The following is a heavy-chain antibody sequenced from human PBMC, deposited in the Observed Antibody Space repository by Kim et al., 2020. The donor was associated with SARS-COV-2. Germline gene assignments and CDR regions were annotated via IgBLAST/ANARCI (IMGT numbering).Heavy chain of an antibody. Sequence: GGSLRLSCAASGFTFDDYAMHWVRQAPGKGLEWVSLISWDGGSTYYADSVKGRFTISRDNSKNSLYLQMNSLRAEDTALYYCAKVFRDGYTFDAFDIWGQGTMVTVSS. J-gene: IGHJ3*02. D-gene: IGHD5-12*01. CDR1: GFTFDDYA. V-gene: IGHV3-43D*03. CDR2: ISWDGGST. CDR3: AKVFRDGYTFDAFDI.